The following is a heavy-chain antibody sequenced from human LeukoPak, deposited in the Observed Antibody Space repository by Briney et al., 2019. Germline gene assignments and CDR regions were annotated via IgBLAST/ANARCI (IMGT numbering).Heavy chain of an antibody. J-gene: IGHJ3*01. CDR2: IKHDGST. Sequence: PSETLSLTCAVYGGSFSGDFWSWIRQSPGKGLEWIGEIKHDGSTTYNPSLESRVTMSVDTSTNQISLEMTSVTAADTAIYYCARIRKDLLTYRDGFDLWGQGTMVTVSS. CDR3: ARIRKDLLTYRDGFDL. D-gene: IGHD3-9*01. V-gene: IGHV4-34*01. CDR1: GGSFSGDF.